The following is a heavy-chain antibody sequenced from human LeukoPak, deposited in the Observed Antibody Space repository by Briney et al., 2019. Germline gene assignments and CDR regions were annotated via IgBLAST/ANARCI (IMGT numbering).Heavy chain of an antibody. CDR2: MNPYSGNT. CDR1: GYTFSSYD. V-gene: IGHV1-8*01. J-gene: IGHJ4*02. D-gene: IGHD6-19*01. Sequence: ASVKVSCKASGYTFSSYDINWVRQAAGQGLEWMGWMNPYSGNTGYAQKFQGKVTMTSNTSMSTAYMELSSLRSEDTAVYYCARGILLSVAGMSTYFDSWGQGTLVTVSS. CDR3: ARGILLSVAGMSTYFDS.